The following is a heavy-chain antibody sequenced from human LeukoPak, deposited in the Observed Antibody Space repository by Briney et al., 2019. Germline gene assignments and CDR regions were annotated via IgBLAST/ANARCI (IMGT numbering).Heavy chain of an antibody. J-gene: IGHJ4*02. CDR2: ISYDGSNK. CDR3: ARVGWENWYYFDY. Sequence: PGGSLRLSCAASGFTFSSYAMHWLRQAPGKGLEWVAVISYDGSNKYYADSVKGRFTISRDNSKNTLYMQMNSLRAEDTSVYYCARVGWENWYYFDYWGQGTLVTVSS. D-gene: IGHD1-1*01. V-gene: IGHV3-30-3*01. CDR1: GFTFSSYA.